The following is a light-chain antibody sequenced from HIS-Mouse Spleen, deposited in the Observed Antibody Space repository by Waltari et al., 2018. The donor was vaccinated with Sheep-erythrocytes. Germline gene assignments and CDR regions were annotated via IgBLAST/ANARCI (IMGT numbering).Light chain of an antibody. CDR2: AAS. V-gene: IGKV1-8*01. Sequence: AIRMTQSPSSLSASTGHRVTITCRASQGISSYLAWYQQKPGKAPKLLIYAASTLQSGDPSRFSGSGSGTDFTLTISCLQSEDFATYYCQQYYSYPYTFGQGTKLEIK. CDR1: QGISSY. J-gene: IGKJ2*01. CDR3: QQYYSYPYT.